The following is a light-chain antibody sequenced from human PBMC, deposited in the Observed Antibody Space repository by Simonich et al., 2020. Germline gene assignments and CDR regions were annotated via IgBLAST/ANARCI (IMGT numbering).Light chain of an antibody. CDR1: QGISSY. CDR2: AAS. J-gene: IGKJ4*01. CDR3: QQYYSYPLT. V-gene: IGKV1-8*01. Sequence: IQLTQSPSFLSASVGDRVTITCRASQGISSYVAWYQQKPGKAPKLLIYAASTLQSGVPSRFIGSGSGTDFTLTISCLQSEDFATYYCQQYYSYPLTFGGGTKVEIK.